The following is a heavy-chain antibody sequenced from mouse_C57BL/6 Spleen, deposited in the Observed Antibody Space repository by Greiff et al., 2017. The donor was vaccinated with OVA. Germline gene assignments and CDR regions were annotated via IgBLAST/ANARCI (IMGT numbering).Heavy chain of an antibody. D-gene: IGHD3-3*01. J-gene: IGHJ2*01. CDR1: GYTFTSYW. Sequence: QVQLQQPGAELVMPGASVKLSCKASGYTFTSYWMHWVKQRPGQGLEWIGEIDPSDSYTNYNQKFKGKSTLTVDKSSSTAYMQLSSLTSEDSAVYYCARPAVGPYYFDYWGQGTTLTVSS. V-gene: IGHV1-69*01. CDR2: IDPSDSYT. CDR3: ARPAVGPYYFDY.